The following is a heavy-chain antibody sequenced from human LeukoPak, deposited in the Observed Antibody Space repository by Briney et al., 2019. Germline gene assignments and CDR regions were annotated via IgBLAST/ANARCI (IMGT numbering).Heavy chain of an antibody. V-gene: IGHV5-51*01. Sequence: GESLKISCKGSGYSFTSYWIGWVRQMPGKGLEWMGIIYPGDSDTRYSPSLQGQVTISADKSISTAYLQWSSLKASDTAMYYCARHGVRNDYGLSGFDYWGQGTLVTVSS. CDR1: GYSFTSYW. J-gene: IGHJ4*02. CDR2: IYPGDSDT. D-gene: IGHD4-17*01. CDR3: ARHGVRNDYGLSGFDY.